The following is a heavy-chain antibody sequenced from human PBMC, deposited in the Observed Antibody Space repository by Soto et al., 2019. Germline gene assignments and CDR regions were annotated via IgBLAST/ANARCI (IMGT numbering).Heavy chain of an antibody. Sequence: EVQLVESGGGLVKPGGSLRLSCAASGFTFSSYSMNWVRQAPGKGLEWVSSIRSGSSYIYYADSVKGRFTISRDNAKNSRSLQMNSRRAEDTAVYYCARSSGGSGKLWNYYGMDVWGQGTTVTVSS. CDR2: IRSGSSYI. V-gene: IGHV3-21*06. CDR3: ARSSGGSGKLWNYYGMDV. CDR1: GFTFSSYS. J-gene: IGHJ6*02. D-gene: IGHD2-21*01.